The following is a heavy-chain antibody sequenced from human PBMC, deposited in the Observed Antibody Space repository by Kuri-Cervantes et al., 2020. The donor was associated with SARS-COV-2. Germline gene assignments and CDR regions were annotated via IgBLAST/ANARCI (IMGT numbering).Heavy chain of an antibody. D-gene: IGHD2-15*01. Sequence: GEALKISWAGSGFIFSSYYMNWVRLAPGKRIEWVSIIYDDDTTDYADSVKGRFTIYRDNSKNKLYLQMSNLRAEDTAVYYCATKDLVASTPWGPGTLVNVSS. V-gene: IGHV3-53*01. CDR2: IYDDDTT. CDR3: ATKDLVASTP. J-gene: IGHJ5*02. CDR1: GFIFSSYY.